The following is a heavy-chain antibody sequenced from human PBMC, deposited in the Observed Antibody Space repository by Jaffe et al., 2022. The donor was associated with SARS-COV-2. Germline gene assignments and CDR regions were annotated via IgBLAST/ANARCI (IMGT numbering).Heavy chain of an antibody. CDR3: ARDKTYHDILTGYYSHRDCGMDV. CDR1: GFTFSSYS. V-gene: IGHV3-21*01. Sequence: EVQLVESGGGLVKPGGSLRLSCAASGFTFSSYSMNWVRQAPGKGLEWVSSISSSSSYIYYADSVKGRFTISRDNAKNSLYLQMNSLRAEDTAVYYCARDKTYHDILTGYYSHRDCGMDVWGQGTTVTVSS. J-gene: IGHJ6*02. CDR2: ISSSSSYI. D-gene: IGHD3-9*01.